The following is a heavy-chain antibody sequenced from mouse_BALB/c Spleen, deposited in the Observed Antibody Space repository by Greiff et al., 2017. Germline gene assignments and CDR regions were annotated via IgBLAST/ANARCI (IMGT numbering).Heavy chain of an antibody. V-gene: IGHV2-9*02. CDR3: ARDLFTAVGGFAY. CDR2: IWAGGST. CDR1: GFSLTSYG. J-gene: IGHJ3*01. D-gene: IGHD1-1*01. Sequence: QVQLQQSGPGLVAPSQSLSITCTVSGFSLTSYGVHWVRQPPGKGLEWLGVIWAGGSTNYNSALMSRLSISKDNSKSQVFLKMNSLQTDDTAMYYCARDLFTAVGGFAYWGQGTLVTVSA.